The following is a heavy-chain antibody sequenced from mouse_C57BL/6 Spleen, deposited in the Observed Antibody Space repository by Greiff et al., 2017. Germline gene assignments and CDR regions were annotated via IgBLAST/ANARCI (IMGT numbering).Heavy chain of an antibody. Sequence: QVHVKQSGAELARPGASVKLSCKASGYTFTSYGISWVKQRTGQGLEWIGEIYPRSGNTYYNEKFKGKATLTADKSSSTAYMELRSLTSEDSAVYFCARKGDYGSSYYFDYWGQGTTLTVSS. CDR3: ARKGDYGSSYYFDY. CDR2: IYPRSGNT. V-gene: IGHV1-81*01. D-gene: IGHD1-1*01. CDR1: GYTFTSYG. J-gene: IGHJ2*01.